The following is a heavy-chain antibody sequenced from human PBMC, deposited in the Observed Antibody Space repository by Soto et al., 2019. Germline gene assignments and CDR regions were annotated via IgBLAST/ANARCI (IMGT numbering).Heavy chain of an antibody. CDR3: ARESAAGTDY. CDR1: GGSFSGYY. Sequence: QVQLQQWGAGLLKPSETLSLTCAVYGGSFSGYYWSWIRQPPGKGLEWIGEINHSGSTNYNPSLKSRVTISVDTAKSQFSLKLSSVTAADTAVYYCARESAAGTDYWGQGTLVTVSS. CDR2: INHSGST. J-gene: IGHJ4*02. V-gene: IGHV4-34*01. D-gene: IGHD6-13*01.